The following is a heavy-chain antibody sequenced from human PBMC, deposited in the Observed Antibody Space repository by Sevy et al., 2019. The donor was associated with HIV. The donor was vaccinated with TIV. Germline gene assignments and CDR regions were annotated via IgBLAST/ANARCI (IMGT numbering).Heavy chain of an antibody. CDR2: ISSSSSTI. D-gene: IGHD3-3*01. J-gene: IGHJ3*02. V-gene: IGHV3-48*01. CDR3: ARVGIGVGGGFDI. CDR1: GFTFSSYS. Sequence: GGSLRLSCAASGFTFSSYSMNWVRQAPGKGLEWVSYISSSSSTIYYADSVKGRFTISRDNAKNSLYRQMNSLRAEDTAVYYCARVGIGVGGGFDIWGQGTMVTVSS.